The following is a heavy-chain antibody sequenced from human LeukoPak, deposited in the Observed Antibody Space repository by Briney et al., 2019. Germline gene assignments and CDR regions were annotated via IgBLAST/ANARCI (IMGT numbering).Heavy chain of an antibody. J-gene: IGHJ4*02. CDR2: ISAYNGNT. Sequence: ASVKVFCKASGYTFTSYGISWVRQAPGQGLEWMGWISAYNGNTNYAQKLQGRVTMTTDTSTSTAYMELRSLRSDDTAVYYCARDCSSTSCYDYWGQGTLVTVSS. CDR3: ARDCSSTSCYDY. CDR1: GYTFTSYG. V-gene: IGHV1-18*04. D-gene: IGHD2-2*01.